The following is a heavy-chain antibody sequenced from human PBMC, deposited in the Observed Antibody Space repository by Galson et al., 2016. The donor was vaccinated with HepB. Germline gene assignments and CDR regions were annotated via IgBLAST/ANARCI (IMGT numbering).Heavy chain of an antibody. Sequence: SLRLSCAASRFNFSSFAMHWVRQAPGKGLEWLSHISVSSSSTNYADSVKGRFTISRDNARKSLYLQVNSLRTEDTAVYYCARDSYDILTGDYPPGGRAFDIWGQRSMVIVSS. D-gene: IGHD3-9*01. V-gene: IGHV3-48*04. CDR2: ISVSSSST. CDR1: RFNFSSFA. J-gene: IGHJ3*02. CDR3: ARDSYDILTGDYPPGGRAFDI.